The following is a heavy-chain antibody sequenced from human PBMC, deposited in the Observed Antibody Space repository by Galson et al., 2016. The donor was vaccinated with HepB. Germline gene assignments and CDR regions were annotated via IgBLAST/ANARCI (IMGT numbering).Heavy chain of an antibody. CDR2: ISWNSGSI. CDR3: ARDTARGGSCPTCDYTYHTMDV. D-gene: IGHD2-15*01. Sequence: SLRLSCAASGFIFDDYAMHWVRQAPGKGLEWVSLISWNSGSIAYADSVKGRFTISRDNAKNSLYLQMNSLRPEDTGFYYCARDTARGGSCPTCDYTYHTMDVWGQGTTVTVSS. CDR1: GFIFDDYA. V-gene: IGHV3-9*01. J-gene: IGHJ6*02.